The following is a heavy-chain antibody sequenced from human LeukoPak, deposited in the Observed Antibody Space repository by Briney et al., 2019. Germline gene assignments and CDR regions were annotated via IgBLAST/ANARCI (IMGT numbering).Heavy chain of an antibody. D-gene: IGHD2-15*01. Sequence: GESLKISCKGSGYSFTSYWIGWVRQMPGKGLEWMGIIYPGDSDTRYSPSFQGQVTISADKSISTAYLQWSSLKASDTAMYYCARFGYCSGGSCPPPPYYYYYGMDVWGQGTTVTVSS. CDR3: ARFGYCSGGSCPPPPYYYYYGMDV. J-gene: IGHJ6*02. V-gene: IGHV5-51*01. CDR1: GYSFTSYW. CDR2: IYPGDSDT.